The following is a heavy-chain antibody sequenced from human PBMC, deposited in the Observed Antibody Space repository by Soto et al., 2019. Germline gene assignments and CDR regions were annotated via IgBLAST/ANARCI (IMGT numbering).Heavy chain of an antibody. D-gene: IGHD6-19*01. V-gene: IGHV3-9*01. Sequence: EVQLVESGGGLVQPGRSLRLSCAASGFTFDDYAMHWVRQAPGKGLEWVSGISWNSGSIGYADSVKGRFTISRDNPKNSLYLQMNSLRAEDTALYYCAKGLGGSGWETQHWGQGTLVTVSS. J-gene: IGHJ1*01. CDR3: AKGLGGSGWETQH. CDR2: ISWNSGSI. CDR1: GFTFDDYA.